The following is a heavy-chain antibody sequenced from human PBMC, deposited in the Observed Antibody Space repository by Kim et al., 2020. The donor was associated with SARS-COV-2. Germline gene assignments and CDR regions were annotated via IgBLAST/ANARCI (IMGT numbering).Heavy chain of an antibody. D-gene: IGHD3-22*01. J-gene: IGHJ4*02. CDR1: GGSFSGYY. CDR3: ASFPYYYDSSGPSTSFDY. CDR2: INHSGST. V-gene: IGHV4-34*01. Sequence: SETLSLTCAVYGGSFSGYYWSWIRQPPGKGLEWIGEINHSGSTNYNPSLKSRVTISVDTSKNQFSLKLSSVTAADTAVYYCASFPYYYDSSGPSTSFDYWGQGTLVTVSS.